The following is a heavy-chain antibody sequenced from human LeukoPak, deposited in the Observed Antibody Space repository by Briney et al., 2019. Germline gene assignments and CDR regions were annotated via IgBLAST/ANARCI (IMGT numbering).Heavy chain of an antibody. J-gene: IGHJ3*02. D-gene: IGHD3-16*01. CDR1: GGSFSGYY. Sequence: PSETLSLTCAVYGGSFSGYYWSWIRQPPGKGLEWIGEINHSGSTTYTPSLKSRVTISEDTSKNQISLKLSAVTAADTAVYYCAHNPRWGRSDIWGQGKMVTVSS. CDR2: INHSGST. V-gene: IGHV4-34*01. CDR3: AHNPRWGRSDI.